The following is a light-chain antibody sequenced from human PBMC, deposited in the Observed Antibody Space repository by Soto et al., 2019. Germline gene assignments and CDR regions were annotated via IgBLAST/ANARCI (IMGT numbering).Light chain of an antibody. V-gene: IGKV3-11*01. J-gene: IGKJ5*01. CDR3: QQRSNWPIT. CDR2: RTS. Sequence: EIVMTQSPATLSVSPGERATLSCRASQSISSNLAWYQQKPGQAPRLLMFRTSSRATGFPARFSGSGSGTDFTLTISSLEHEDFAVYYCQQRSNWPITFGPGPRLEIK. CDR1: QSISSN.